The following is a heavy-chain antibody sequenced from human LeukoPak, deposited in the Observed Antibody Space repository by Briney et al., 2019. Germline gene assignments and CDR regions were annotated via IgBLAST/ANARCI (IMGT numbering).Heavy chain of an antibody. CDR2: INPNSGGT. CDR3: ARRYVSGIMYYFEY. V-gene: IGHV1-2*02. D-gene: IGHD3-10*01. Sequence: GSVTVSCKASGYTFTGYYMHWVRQAPGQGLEWMGWINPNSGGTNYAQKFQGRVTMTRDTSISTAYMELSRLRSDDTAVYYCARRYVSGIMYYFEYWGQGNLVSVSS. J-gene: IGHJ4*02. CDR1: GYTFTGYY.